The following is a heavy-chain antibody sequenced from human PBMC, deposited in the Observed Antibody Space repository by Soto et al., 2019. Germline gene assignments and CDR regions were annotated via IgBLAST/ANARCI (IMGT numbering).Heavy chain of an antibody. CDR3: ARGLTQLWFDY. Sequence: EVQLVESGGGLVQPGGSLRLSCAASGFTFSSYWMSWVRQAPGKGLEWVANIKQDGSEKYYVDSVKGRFTISRDNAKNSLYLLMNSLRAEDTAVYYCARGLTQLWFDYWGQGTLVTVSS. J-gene: IGHJ4*02. V-gene: IGHV3-7*01. D-gene: IGHD5-18*01. CDR1: GFTFSSYW. CDR2: IKQDGSEK.